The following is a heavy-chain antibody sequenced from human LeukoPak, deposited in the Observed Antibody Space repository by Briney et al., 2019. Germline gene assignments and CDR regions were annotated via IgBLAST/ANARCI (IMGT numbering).Heavy chain of an antibody. CDR1: GASSSHYY. J-gene: IGHJ4*02. CDR3: AREAPGSGAIDY. CDR2: IYYTGTT. D-gene: IGHD1-14*01. Sequence: PSETLSLTCTFSGASSSHYYWTWIRQPPGKGLEWIGYIYYTGTTNYNPSLKSRVTLSIDTSKNQFSLKVTSVTAADTAVYCCAREAPGSGAIDYWGQGTLVTVSS. V-gene: IGHV4-59*01.